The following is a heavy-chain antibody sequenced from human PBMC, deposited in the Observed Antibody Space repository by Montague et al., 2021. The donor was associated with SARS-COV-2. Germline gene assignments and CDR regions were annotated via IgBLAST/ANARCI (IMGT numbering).Heavy chain of an antibody. Sequence: SETLSLTCTVSGGSVTAEYWSWIRQPPGRGLEWIGFIYDGGSTTYNPSLKSRVTISLDPSQNQFSLNLASVTAADTAVYFCARQTGGRRSFDSWGQGTLVTVSS. V-gene: IGHV4-59*08. CDR3: ARQTGGRRSFDS. D-gene: IGHD1-14*01. CDR1: GGSVTAEY. CDR2: IYDGGST. J-gene: IGHJ4*02.